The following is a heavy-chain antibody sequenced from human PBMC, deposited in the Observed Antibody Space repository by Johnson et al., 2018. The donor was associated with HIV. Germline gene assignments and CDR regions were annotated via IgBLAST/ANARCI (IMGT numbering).Heavy chain of an antibody. J-gene: IGHJ3*02. V-gene: IGHV3-30*04. Sequence: QVQLVESGGGVVQPGRSLRLSCAASGFTFSTYAMHWVRQAPGKGLEWVAVISYDGSNKYYADSVKGRFTISRDNSKNTLYLQMNSLRAEDTAVYYCAKDMGEREKEVWPSDYYDFGKDYPGQDTRAVVGVFDIWGRGTVVTVSS. CDR1: GFTFSTYA. D-gene: IGHD3-3*01. CDR2: ISYDGSNK. CDR3: AKDMGEREKEVWPSDYYDFGKDYPGQDTRAVVGVFDI.